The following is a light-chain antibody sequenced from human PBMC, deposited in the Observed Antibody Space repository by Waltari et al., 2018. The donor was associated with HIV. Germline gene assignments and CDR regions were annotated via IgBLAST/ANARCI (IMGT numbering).Light chain of an antibody. J-gene: IGLJ1*01. V-gene: IGLV2-8*01. CDR3: SAYAGSTYV. CDR2: EVN. Sequence: QSALPPPPSPSGSPGQSVTISCTGTTSDVGAYNYVSWYQQHPGKAPKLMIYEVNKRPSGVPDRFSGSKSGNTASLTVSGLQTEDEADYYCSAYAGSTYVFGTGTTITVL. CDR1: TSDVGAYNY.